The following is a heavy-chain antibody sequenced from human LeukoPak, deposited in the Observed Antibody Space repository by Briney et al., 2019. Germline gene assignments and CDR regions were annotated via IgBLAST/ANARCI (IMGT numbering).Heavy chain of an antibody. CDR3: ARGHSGSWGYFDY. CDR1: GYTFTRYG. Sequence: ASVKVSSKASGYTFTRYGISWVRQAPGQGLEWMGIINPSGGSTSYAQKFQGRVTMTRDMSTSTVYMELSSLRSEDTAVYYCARGHSGSWGYFDYWGRGTLVTVSS. CDR2: INPSGGST. V-gene: IGHV1-46*01. D-gene: IGHD6-13*01. J-gene: IGHJ4*02.